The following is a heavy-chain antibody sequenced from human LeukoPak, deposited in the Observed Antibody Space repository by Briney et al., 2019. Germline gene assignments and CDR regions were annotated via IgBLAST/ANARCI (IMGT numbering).Heavy chain of an antibody. V-gene: IGHV1-69*13. CDR3: ARGGLVRCGGDCPCNWFDP. J-gene: IGHJ5*02. Sequence: SVKVSCKASGYTFSSYAISWVRQAPGQGLEWMGGIIPIFGTANYAQKFQGRVTITADESTSTAYMELSSLRSEDTAVYYCARGGLVRCGGDCPCNWFDPWGQGTLVTVSS. CDR1: GYTFSSYA. CDR2: IIPIFGTA. D-gene: IGHD2-21*02.